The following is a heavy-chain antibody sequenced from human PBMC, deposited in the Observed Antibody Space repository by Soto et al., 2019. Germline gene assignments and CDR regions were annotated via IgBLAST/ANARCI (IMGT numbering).Heavy chain of an antibody. CDR3: ARALGYQLLYPLYYYGMDV. D-gene: IGHD2-2*02. CDR2: IYYSGST. J-gene: IGHJ6*02. Sequence: SETLSLTCTVSGGSIISYYWSWIRQPPGKGLEWIGYIYYSGSTNYNPSLKSRVTISVDTSKNQFSLKLSSVTAADTAVYYCARALGYQLLYPLYYYGMDVWGQGTTVTVSS. V-gene: IGHV4-59*01. CDR1: GGSIISYY.